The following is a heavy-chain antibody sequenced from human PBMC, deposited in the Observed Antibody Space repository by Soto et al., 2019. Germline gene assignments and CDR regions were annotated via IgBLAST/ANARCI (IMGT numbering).Heavy chain of an antibody. V-gene: IGHV4-59*08. CDR2: IYYSGST. CDR1: GGSISSYY. J-gene: IGHJ4*02. CDR3: ARLTYFDY. Sequence: QVQLQESGPGLVKPSETLSLTCTVSGGSISSYYWSWIRQPPGKGLEWIGYIYYSGSTNYNPSLKSRVTISVDTSKNQFSLKLSSVTAADTAVYYCARLTYFDYWGQGTLVTVSS.